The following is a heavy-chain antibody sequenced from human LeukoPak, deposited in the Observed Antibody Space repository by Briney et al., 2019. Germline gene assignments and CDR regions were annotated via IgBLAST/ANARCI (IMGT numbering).Heavy chain of an antibody. V-gene: IGHV3-21*04. D-gene: IGHD3-22*01. CDR2: ISSSSSYI. CDR3: VKGAGYYYDSRFDY. CDR1: GFTFSSYS. Sequence: GGSLRLSCAASGFTFSSYSMNWVRQAPGKGLGWVSSISSSSSYIYYADSVKGRFTISRDNAKNSLYLQMNSLRAEDTALYYCVKGAGYYYDSRFDYWGQGTLVTVSS. J-gene: IGHJ4*02.